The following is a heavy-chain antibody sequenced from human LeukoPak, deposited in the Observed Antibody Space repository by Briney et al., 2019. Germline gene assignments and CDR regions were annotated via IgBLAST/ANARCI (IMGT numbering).Heavy chain of an antibody. CDR1: GGSISSGGYY. D-gene: IGHD2-15*01. V-gene: IGHV4-31*03. Sequence: SETLSLTCTVSGGSISSGGYYWSWIRQHPGKGLEWIGYIYYSGSTYYNPSLKSRVTISVDTSKNQFSLKLSSVTAADTAVYYCARKGCCSGGSGYNWFDPWGQGTLVTVSS. CDR3: ARKGCCSGGSGYNWFDP. CDR2: IYYSGST. J-gene: IGHJ5*02.